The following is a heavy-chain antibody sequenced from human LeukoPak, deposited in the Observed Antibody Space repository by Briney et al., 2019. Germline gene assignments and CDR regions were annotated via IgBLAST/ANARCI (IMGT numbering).Heavy chain of an antibody. Sequence: SETLSLTCTVSGGSISSSSYYWGWIRQPPGKGLEWIGSIYYSGSTYYNPSLKSRVTISVDTSKNQFSLKLSSVTAADTAVYYCAAPYSSSSRYFDLWGRGTLVTVSS. CDR2: IYYSGST. CDR3: AAPYSSSSRYFDL. CDR1: GGSISSSSYY. J-gene: IGHJ2*01. V-gene: IGHV4-39*01. D-gene: IGHD6-13*01.